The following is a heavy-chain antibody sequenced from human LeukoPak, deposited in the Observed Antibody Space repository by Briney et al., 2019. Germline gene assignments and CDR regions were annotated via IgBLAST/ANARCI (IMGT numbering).Heavy chain of an antibody. CDR2: IYYGGKT. J-gene: IGHJ6*02. CDR3: ARSRYCSSTSCRFYYYYGMDV. CDR1: GGSISGTIYY. Sequence: SETLSLTCTVSGGSISGTIYYCAWIRQPPGKGLEWIGTIYYGGKTYYSPSLKSRVTTSVDTSKNQFSLKLSSVSAADTAVYYCARSRYCSSTSCRFYYYYGMDVWGQGTTVTVSS. D-gene: IGHD2-2*01. V-gene: IGHV4-39*01.